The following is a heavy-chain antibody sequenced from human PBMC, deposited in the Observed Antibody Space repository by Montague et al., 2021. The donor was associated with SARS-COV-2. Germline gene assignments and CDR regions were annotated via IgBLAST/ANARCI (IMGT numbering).Heavy chain of an antibody. CDR2: NFYRGST. Sequence: SETLSLTCSVSGDSISTNTWCSIRHPTGKKLVWIVCNFYRGSTICNHPPKSRVTITADTSKNKFSLKLSSVTAADTAVYYCARYIRQIRSIVFDYGMDVWGQGTTVAVSS. V-gene: IGHV4-59*12. J-gene: IGHJ6*02. CDR1: GDSISTNT. D-gene: IGHD4-17*01. CDR3: ARYIRQIRSIVFDYGMDV.